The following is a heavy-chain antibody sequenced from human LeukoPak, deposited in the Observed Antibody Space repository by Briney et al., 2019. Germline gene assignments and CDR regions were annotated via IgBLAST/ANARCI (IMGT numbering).Heavy chain of an antibody. V-gene: IGHV3-15*01. Sequence: GGSLRLSCAASGFTSSNAWMSWVRQAPGKGLEWVGRIKSKTDGGTTDYAAPVKGRFTISRDDSKNTLYLQMNSLKTEDTAVYYCTTAVRYDYVWGSPGYWGQGTLVTVSS. CDR1: GFTSSNAW. CDR2: IKSKTDGGTT. J-gene: IGHJ4*02. D-gene: IGHD3-16*01. CDR3: TTAVRYDYVWGSPGY.